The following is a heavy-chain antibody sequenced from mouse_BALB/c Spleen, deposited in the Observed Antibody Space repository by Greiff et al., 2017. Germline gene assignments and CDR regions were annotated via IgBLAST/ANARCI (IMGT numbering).Heavy chain of an antibody. J-gene: IGHJ2*01. D-gene: IGHD1-1*01. CDR3: ARDKGDYGSSYSFDY. CDR2: ISDGGSYT. CDR1: GFTFSDYY. Sequence: EVNLVESGGGLVKPGGSLKLSCAASGFTFSDYYMYWVRQTPEKRLEWVATISDGGSYTYYPDSVKGRFTISRDNAKNNLYLQMSSLKSEDTAMYYCARDKGDYGSSYSFDYWGQGTTLTVSS. V-gene: IGHV5-4*02.